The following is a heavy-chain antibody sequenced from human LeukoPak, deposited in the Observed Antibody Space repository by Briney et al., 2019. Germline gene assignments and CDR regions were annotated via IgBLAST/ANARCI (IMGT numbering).Heavy chain of an antibody. CDR1: GGTFSSYA. Sequence: GASVRVSCKASGGTFSSYAISWVRQAPGQGLEWMGGIIPIFGTANYAQKFQGRVTITTDESTSTAYMELSSLRSEDTAVYYCARDYCSGGSYYSGYYYYMDVWGKGTTVTVSS. CDR3: ARDYCSGGSYYSGYYYYMDV. V-gene: IGHV1-69*05. CDR2: IIPIFGTA. J-gene: IGHJ6*03. D-gene: IGHD2-15*01.